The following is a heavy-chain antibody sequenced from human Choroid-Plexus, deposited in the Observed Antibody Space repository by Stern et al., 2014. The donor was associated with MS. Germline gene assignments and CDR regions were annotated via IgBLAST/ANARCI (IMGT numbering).Heavy chain of an antibody. CDR1: GYIFTGYY. V-gene: IGHV1-2*02. Sequence: DQLAESGAEVKKPGASVKVSCKTSGYIFTGYYVHWVRQAPGQGLEWMAWINPNTGGTKYAQKFQARVTMSRDTSISTAYVELSSLTSDDTAVYYCARDQRGITIFGVITDYYYLGMDVWGQGTTVTVSS. CDR3: ARDQRGITIFGVITDYYYLGMDV. J-gene: IGHJ6*02. CDR2: INPNTGGT. D-gene: IGHD3-3*01.